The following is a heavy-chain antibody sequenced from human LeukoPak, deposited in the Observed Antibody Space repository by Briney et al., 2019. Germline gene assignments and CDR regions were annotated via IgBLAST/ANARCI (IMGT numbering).Heavy chain of an antibody. Sequence: SVKVSCKASGGTFSSYAISWVRQAPGQGLEWMGRIIPILGIANYAQKIQGRVTITADKSTSTAYMELSSLRSEDTAVYYCAGTYYYGSGSGAQIDYWGQGTLVTVSS. V-gene: IGHV1-69*04. CDR2: IIPILGIA. CDR1: GGTFSSYA. CDR3: AGTYYYGSGSGAQIDY. J-gene: IGHJ4*02. D-gene: IGHD3-10*01.